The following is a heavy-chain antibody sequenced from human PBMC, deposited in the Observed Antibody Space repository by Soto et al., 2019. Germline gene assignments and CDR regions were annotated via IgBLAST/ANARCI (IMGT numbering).Heavy chain of an antibody. J-gene: IGHJ4*02. CDR3: ATGVVVVKGLDY. D-gene: IGHD3-22*01. CDR2: IFSNDEK. CDR1: GFSLSNARMG. Sequence: SGPTLVNPTDTLTLTCTVSGFSLSNARMGVSWIRQPPGKALEWLAHIFSNDEKSYSTSLKSRLTISKDTSKSQVVLTMTNMDPVDTATYYCATGVVVVKGLDYWGQGTLVTVSS. V-gene: IGHV2-26*01.